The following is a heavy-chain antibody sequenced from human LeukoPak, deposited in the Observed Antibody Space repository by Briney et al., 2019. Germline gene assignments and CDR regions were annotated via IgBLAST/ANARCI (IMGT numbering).Heavy chain of an antibody. CDR3: ARPGYSGYDIDY. V-gene: IGHV4-59*12. J-gene: IGHJ4*02. CDR2: ISYSGNT. CDR1: GGSISSYY. Sequence: SETLSLTCTVSGGSISSYYWSWIRQPPGKGLEWIGYISYSGNTNYNPSLESRVTISVDTSKNQFSLKVSSVTAADTAVYYCARPGYSGYDIDYWGQGTLVTVSS. D-gene: IGHD5-12*01.